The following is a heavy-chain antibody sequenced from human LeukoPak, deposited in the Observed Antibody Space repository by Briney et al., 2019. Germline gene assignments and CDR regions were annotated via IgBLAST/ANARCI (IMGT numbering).Heavy chain of an antibody. CDR2: INHSGST. CDR3: ARVYYDILTGYPTPFDY. D-gene: IGHD3-9*01. J-gene: IGHJ4*02. V-gene: IGHV4-34*01. Sequence: SETLSLTCAVYGGSFSGYYWSWIRQPPGKGLEWIGEINHSGSTNYNPSLKSRVTISVDTSKNQFSLKLSSVTAADTAVYYCARVYYDILTGYPTPFDYWGQGTLVTVSS. CDR1: GGSFSGYY.